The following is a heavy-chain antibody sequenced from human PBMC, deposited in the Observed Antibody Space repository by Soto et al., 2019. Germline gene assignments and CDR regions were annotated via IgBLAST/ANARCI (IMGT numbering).Heavy chain of an antibody. Sequence: EVQLLASGGGLVQPGGSLRLSCAASGFTFSSYGMTWVRQVPGKGLEWVSFSSATGAGTYYADSVKGRFTISRDNSKNTLYLQMTSLRADDTAVYYCAKDRRAGGNYGFYSDFWGQGALVIVSS. D-gene: IGHD1-7*01. CDR2: SSATGAGT. J-gene: IGHJ4*02. CDR1: GFTFSSYG. CDR3: AKDRRAGGNYGFYSDF. V-gene: IGHV3-23*01.